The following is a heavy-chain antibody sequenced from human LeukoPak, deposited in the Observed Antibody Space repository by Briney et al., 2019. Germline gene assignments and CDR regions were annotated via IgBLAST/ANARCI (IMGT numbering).Heavy chain of an antibody. CDR1: GYTFTTYD. CDR2: VNPSSGVT. V-gene: IGHV1-8*01. Sequence: ASVKVSCKAFGYTFTTYDINWVRQATGQGLEWMGWVNPSSGVTRYAQKLQGRVTMTTDTSTSTAYMELRSLRSDDTAVYYCARSVLQSFEIDYWGQGTPVTVSS. D-gene: IGHD3-9*01. CDR3: ARSVLQSFEIDY. J-gene: IGHJ4*02.